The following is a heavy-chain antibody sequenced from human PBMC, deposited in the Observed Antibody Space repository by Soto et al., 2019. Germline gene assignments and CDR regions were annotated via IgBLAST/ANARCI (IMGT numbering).Heavy chain of an antibody. J-gene: IGHJ4*02. V-gene: IGHV3-23*01. CDR3: TRETVAGITGLDY. Sequence: EVQLLESGGDLVQPGGSVRLSCAASGFNVAAFAVNWVRQAPGKGLEWVSGISVSDAFIYYADSVRGRFSISRDASENILYLQMNSLRVDDTALYYCTRETVAGITGLDYWGPGTLVTVSS. CDR1: GFNVAAFA. D-gene: IGHD1-20*01. CDR2: ISVSDAFI.